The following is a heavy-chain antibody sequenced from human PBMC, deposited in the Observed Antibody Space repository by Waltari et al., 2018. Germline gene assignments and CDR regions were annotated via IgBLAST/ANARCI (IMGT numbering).Heavy chain of an antibody. CDR3: ARGSGDLDI. J-gene: IGHJ3*02. CDR1: GYSSRRSD. Sequence: QAQLEQSGAEMVKPGASVRVSCQASGYSSRRSDICGVRQAPGHGLEWMGWMNTNSGNTGYAEKFQGRVTTTRNTSINTAYMDLSGLRSEDTAVYYCARGSGDLDIWGQGTMVTVSS. V-gene: IGHV1-8*03. D-gene: IGHD2-21*01. CDR2: MNTNSGNT.